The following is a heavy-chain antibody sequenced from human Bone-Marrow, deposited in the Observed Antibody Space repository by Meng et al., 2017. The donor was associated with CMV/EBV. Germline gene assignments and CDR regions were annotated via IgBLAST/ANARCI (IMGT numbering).Heavy chain of an antibody. D-gene: IGHD6-13*01. CDR2: INPNSGGT. V-gene: IGHV1-2*02. Sequence: SVKVSFKASGYTFTGYYMHWVRQAPGQGLEWMGWINPNSGGTNDAQKLQGRVTLTSDTFISTAYTEMSRLRSEDTAVYYCARAYVQIAAAGQYYYYGMDVWGQGTTVTVSS. CDR3: ARAYVQIAAAGQYYYYGMDV. J-gene: IGHJ6*02. CDR1: GYTFTGYY.